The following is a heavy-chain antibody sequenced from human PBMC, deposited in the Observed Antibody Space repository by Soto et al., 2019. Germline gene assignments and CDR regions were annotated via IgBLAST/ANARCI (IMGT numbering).Heavy chain of an antibody. Sequence: GGSLRLSCAASGFTFSSYEMNWVRQAPGKGLEWVSYISSSGSTIYYADSVKGRFTISRDNAKNSLYLQMNSLRAEDTAVYYCARAPPGRWLGGRDYWGQGTLVTVSS. D-gene: IGHD6-19*01. CDR3: ARAPPGRWLGGRDY. CDR1: GFTFSSYE. J-gene: IGHJ4*02. CDR2: ISSSGSTI. V-gene: IGHV3-48*03.